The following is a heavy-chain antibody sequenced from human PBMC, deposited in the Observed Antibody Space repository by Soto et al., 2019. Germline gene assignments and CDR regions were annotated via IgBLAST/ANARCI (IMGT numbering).Heavy chain of an antibody. CDR1: GFTFSSYD. J-gene: IGHJ4*02. Sequence: PRGSLRLSCAASGFTFSSYDMHWVRQATGKGLEWVSAIGTAGDTYYPGSVKGRFTISRENAKNSLYLQMNSLRAGDTAVYYCARVAPGSYAFDYWGQGTLVTVSS. CDR3: ARVAPGSYAFDY. CDR2: IGTAGDT. D-gene: IGHD1-26*01. V-gene: IGHV3-13*01.